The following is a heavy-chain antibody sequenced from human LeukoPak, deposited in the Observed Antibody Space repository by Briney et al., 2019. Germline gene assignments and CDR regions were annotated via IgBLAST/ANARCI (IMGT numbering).Heavy chain of an antibody. V-gene: IGHV4-30-2*01. D-gene: IGHD2-2*01. CDR1: GGSISSGSYY. CDR3: ASGPIVVVPAAMGGDAFDI. J-gene: IGHJ3*02. CDR2: IYHSGST. Sequence: SETLSLTCSVSGGSISSGSYYWSWIRQPPGKGLEWIGYIYHSGSTYYNPSLKSRVTISVDRSKNQFSLKLSSVTAADTAVYYCASGPIVVVPAAMGGDAFDIWGQGTMVTVSS.